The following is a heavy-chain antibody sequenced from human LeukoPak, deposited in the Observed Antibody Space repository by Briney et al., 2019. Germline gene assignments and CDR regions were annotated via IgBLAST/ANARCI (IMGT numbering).Heavy chain of an antibody. Sequence: PGGSLRLSCAASGFRFSKFAMSWVRQAPGKGLHWVASISGSDGTTYYPESVQGRFTISRDNSKNILYLDLNSLTVEDTAVYFCAKAANYYDSSGYLIPFDYWGQGILVTVAS. CDR2: ISGSDGTT. CDR3: AKAANYYDSSGYLIPFDY. V-gene: IGHV3-23*01. J-gene: IGHJ4*02. D-gene: IGHD3-22*01. CDR1: GFRFSKFA.